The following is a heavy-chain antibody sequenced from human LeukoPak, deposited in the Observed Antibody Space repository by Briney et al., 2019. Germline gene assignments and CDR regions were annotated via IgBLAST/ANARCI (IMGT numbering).Heavy chain of an antibody. Sequence: ASVKVSCKASGGTFSSYAISWVRQAPGQGLECMGGIIPIFGTANYEQKFQGRVTITADKSTSTDYMEQISLRSEDTAVYYCASGYCSGGSCYSGFDYWGQGTLVTVSS. V-gene: IGHV1-69*06. CDR2: IIPIFGTA. CDR3: ASGYCSGGSCYSGFDY. CDR1: GGTFSSYA. D-gene: IGHD2-15*01. J-gene: IGHJ4*02.